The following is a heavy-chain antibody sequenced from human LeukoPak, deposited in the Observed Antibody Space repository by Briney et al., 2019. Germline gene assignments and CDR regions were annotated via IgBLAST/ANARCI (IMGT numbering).Heavy chain of an antibody. CDR2: INPNSGGT. CDR1: GYTFTSYG. CDR3: ARSLYGDYAEYFQH. V-gene: IGHV1-2*04. D-gene: IGHD4-17*01. J-gene: IGHJ1*01. Sequence: GASVKVSCKASGYTFTSYGISWVRQAPGQGLEWMGWINPNSGGTNYAQKFQGWVTMTRDTSISTAYMELNRLRSDDTAVYYCARSLYGDYAEYFQHWGQGTLVTVSS.